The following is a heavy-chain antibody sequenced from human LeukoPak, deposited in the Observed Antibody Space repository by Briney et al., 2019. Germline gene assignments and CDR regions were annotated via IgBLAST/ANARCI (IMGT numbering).Heavy chain of an antibody. CDR1: GFTFSSFA. Sequence: GGSLRLSCSASGFTFSSFAMHWVRQAQGKGLEYVAAISRNGGSTYYADSVKGRFTISRDNSKNTLYLQMSSLRAEDTAVYLCVKDLRSDFMGVLSRYLSYWGQGTLVTVSS. J-gene: IGHJ4*02. V-gene: IGHV3-64D*09. D-gene: IGHD2/OR15-2a*01. CDR3: VKDLRSDFMGVLSRYLSY. CDR2: ISRNGGST.